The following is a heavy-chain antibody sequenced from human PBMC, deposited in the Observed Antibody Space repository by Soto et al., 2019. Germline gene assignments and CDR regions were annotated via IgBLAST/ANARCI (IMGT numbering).Heavy chain of an antibody. CDR1: GGSISSYY. CDR3: AGFGVSYSSSSADYYKYMDV. J-gene: IGHJ6*03. V-gene: IGHV4-59*08. Sequence: PSETLSLTCTVSGGSISSYYWSWIRQPPGKGLEWIGYIYYSGSTNYNPSLKSRVTISVDTSKNQFSLKLSSVTAADTAVYYCAGFGVSYSSSSADYYKYMDVWGKGTTVTVSS. CDR2: IYYSGST. D-gene: IGHD6-6*01.